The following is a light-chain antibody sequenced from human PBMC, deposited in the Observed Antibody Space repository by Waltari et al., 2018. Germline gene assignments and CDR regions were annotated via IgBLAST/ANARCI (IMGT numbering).Light chain of an antibody. Sequence: EIILTQSPVTLSLSPGDRATLSCRATQSLGTYLAWSQQKTGRAPRLLISDASNRATGIPARFSGSGSGTDFTLTISSLEPEDFAVYHCQQGTTWLFGPGTKVEIK. J-gene: IGKJ3*01. CDR3: QQGTTWL. V-gene: IGKV3-11*01. CDR2: DAS. CDR1: QSLGTY.